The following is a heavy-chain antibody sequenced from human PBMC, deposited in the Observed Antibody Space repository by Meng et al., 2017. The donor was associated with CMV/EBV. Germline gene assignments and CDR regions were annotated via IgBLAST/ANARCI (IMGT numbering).Heavy chain of an antibody. D-gene: IGHD1-26*01. CDR1: GYTLTGYY. Sequence: ASVKVSCKASGYTLTGYYMHWVRQAPGQGLEWMGWMNPSSGNTGYAQKFQGRVTITRDTSISTAYMELSSLRSEDTAVYYCARGHGSVSYSYYCYGMDVWGQGTTVTVSS. J-gene: IGHJ6*02. V-gene: IGHV1-8*03. CDR2: MNPSSGNT. CDR3: ARGHGSVSYSYYCYGMDV.